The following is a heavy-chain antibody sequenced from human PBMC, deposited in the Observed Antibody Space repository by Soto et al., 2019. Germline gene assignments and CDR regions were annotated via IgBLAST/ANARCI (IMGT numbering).Heavy chain of an antibody. J-gene: IGHJ4*02. Sequence: GASVKVSCKASGYTFTSYYMHWVRQAPGQGLEWMGIINPSGGSTSYAQKFQGRVTISRDTSNGIAYLQMNSLNIEDSAVYYCSGAESPDTAYFSLYWGQGTPVTVSS. V-gene: IGHV1-46*01. CDR1: GYTFTSYY. CDR2: INPSGGST. D-gene: IGHD1-26*01. CDR3: SGAESPDTAYFSLY.